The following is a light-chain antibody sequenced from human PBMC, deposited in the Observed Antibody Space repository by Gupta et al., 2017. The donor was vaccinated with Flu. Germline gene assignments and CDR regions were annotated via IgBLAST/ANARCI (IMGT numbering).Light chain of an antibody. V-gene: IGLV1-40*01. Sequence: TICCTGRSTNIGEGYDVHWYQQVPGTAPKLLIYGNKNRPSGVPDRFSDSKSGTSASLAITGLQAEEEADYYRQTYDSTPKINVIFGGGTKLTVL. J-gene: IGLJ2*01. CDR2: GNK. CDR1: STNIGEGYD. CDR3: QTYDSTPKINVI.